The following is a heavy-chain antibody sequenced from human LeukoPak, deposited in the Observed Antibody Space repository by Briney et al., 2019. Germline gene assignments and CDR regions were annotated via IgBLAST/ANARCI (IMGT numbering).Heavy chain of an antibody. D-gene: IGHD6-13*01. J-gene: IGHJ4*02. V-gene: IGHV3-9*01. CDR3: AKGYSSSWSLPFDY. Sequence: GGSLRLSCAASGFSFDDYAMHWVRQAPGKGLEWVSGTSWNSGSIGYADSVKGRSTISKDNVKNSLYLHMNTLRAEDTAFYYCAKGYSSSWSLPFDYWGQGTLVTVSS. CDR1: GFSFDDYA. CDR2: TSWNSGSI.